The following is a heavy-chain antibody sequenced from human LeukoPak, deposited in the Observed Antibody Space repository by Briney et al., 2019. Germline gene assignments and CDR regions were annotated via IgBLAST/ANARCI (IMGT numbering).Heavy chain of an antibody. Sequence: SETLSLTCSVSGDSISSSSSYWGWIRQPPGKGLEWIGSIYYSGSTYYNTSLKSRVTISVDTSKNQFSLKLSSVTAADTAVYYCARGPINTIFGVVRGPRRYNWFDPWGQGTLVTVSS. CDR2: IYYSGST. J-gene: IGHJ5*02. CDR1: GDSISSSSSY. V-gene: IGHV4-39*01. CDR3: ARGPINTIFGVVRGPRRYNWFDP. D-gene: IGHD3-3*01.